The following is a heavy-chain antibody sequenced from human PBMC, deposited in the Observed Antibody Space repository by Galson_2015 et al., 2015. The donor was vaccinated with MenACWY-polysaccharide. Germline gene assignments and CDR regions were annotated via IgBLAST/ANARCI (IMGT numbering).Heavy chain of an antibody. CDR1: GYTFTGYY. J-gene: IGHJ6*02. Sequence: SVKVSCKASGYTFTGYYMHWVRQAPGQGLEWMGRINPNSGGTNYAQKFQGRVTMTRDTSISTAYMELSRLRSDDTAVYYCAREVHYYDSSGYDYSMDVWGQGTTVTVSS. CDR2: INPNSGGT. CDR3: AREVHYYDSSGYDYSMDV. V-gene: IGHV1-2*06. D-gene: IGHD3-22*01.